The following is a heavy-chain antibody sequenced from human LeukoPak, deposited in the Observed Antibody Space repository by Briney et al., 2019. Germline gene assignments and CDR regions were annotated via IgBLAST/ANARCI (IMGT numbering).Heavy chain of an antibody. CDR3: ATNLCLSGSYFDH. Sequence: GGSLRLSCAASGFTFSSYGMHWVRQAPGKGLEWVAFIRYDGSNKYHADSVKGRFTISRDNSKNTLYLQMNSLRAEDTAVYYCATNLCLSGSYFDHWGQGTLVTVSS. V-gene: IGHV3-30*02. D-gene: IGHD1-26*01. J-gene: IGHJ4*02. CDR2: IRYDGSNK. CDR1: GFTFSSYG.